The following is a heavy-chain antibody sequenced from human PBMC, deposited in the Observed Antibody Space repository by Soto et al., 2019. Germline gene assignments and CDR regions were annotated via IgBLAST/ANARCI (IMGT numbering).Heavy chain of an antibody. D-gene: IGHD3-10*01. CDR1: VVSSSSGGYY. Sequence: SETLSLTSTLSVVSSSSGGYYCTWIRQHPWKGLEWIGYIYYSGSTYYNPSLKSRVTISVDTSKNQLSLKLSSVNGADTPVYYCARPKYYYGSRTDGM. V-gene: IGHV4-31*03. J-gene: IGHJ6*01. CDR2: IYYSGST. CDR3: ARPKYYYGSRTDGM.